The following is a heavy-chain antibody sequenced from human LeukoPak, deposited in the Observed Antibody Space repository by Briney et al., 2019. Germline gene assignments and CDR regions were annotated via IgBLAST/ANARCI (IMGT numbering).Heavy chain of an antibody. J-gene: IGHJ6*03. V-gene: IGHV4-39*07. CDR2: IYYSGST. D-gene: IGHD3-10*01. CDR1: GSSISSSSYY. Sequence: PSETLSLTCTVSGSSISSSSYYWGWIRQPPGKGLEWIGSIYYSGSTYYNPSLKSRVTISVDTSKNQFSLKLSSVTAADTAVYYCARAVGSGSFQTYYYYMDVWGKGTTVTISS. CDR3: ARAVGSGSFQTYYYYMDV.